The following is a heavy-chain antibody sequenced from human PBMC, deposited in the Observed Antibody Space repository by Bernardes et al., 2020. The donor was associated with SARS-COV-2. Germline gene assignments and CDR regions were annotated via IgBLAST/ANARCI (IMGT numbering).Heavy chain of an antibody. CDR3: ARDAAYSGYDPFDF. V-gene: IGHV3-48*02. CDR2: ISSSSTI. CDR1: GFTFSSYN. Sequence: GGSLRLSCAASGFTFSSYNMNWVRQAPGKGLEWVSYISSSSTIYYADSVKGRFTISRDNAKNSLYLQMNSLRDKDTAVYYCARDAAYSGYDPFDFWGQGTLVTVSS. D-gene: IGHD5-12*01. J-gene: IGHJ4*02.